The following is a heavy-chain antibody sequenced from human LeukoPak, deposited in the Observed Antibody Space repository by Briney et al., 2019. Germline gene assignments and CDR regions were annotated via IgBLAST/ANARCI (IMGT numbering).Heavy chain of an antibody. V-gene: IGHV3-23*01. D-gene: IGHD6-19*01. CDR3: AKAREAVAGDY. CDR2: ISGSGGST. CDR1: GFTFSSYA. Sequence: GGSLRLSCAASGFTFSSYAMSWVREAPGKGLEWVSAISGSGGSTYYADSVKGRFTISRDNSKNTLYLRMNSLRAENPAVYYCAKAREAVAGDYWGQGTLVTVSA. J-gene: IGHJ4*02.